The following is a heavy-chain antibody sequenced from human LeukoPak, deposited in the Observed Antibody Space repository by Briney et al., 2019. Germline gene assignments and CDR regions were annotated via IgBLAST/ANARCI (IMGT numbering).Heavy chain of an antibody. Sequence: PGGSLRLSCAASGFTFSSYAMSWVRQAPGKGLEWVSAISGSGGSTYYADSVKGRFTISRDNSKNTLYLQMNSLRAEDTAVYYCAKEAWITMIVVVITYYFDYWGQGTLVTVSS. V-gene: IGHV3-23*01. J-gene: IGHJ4*02. CDR2: ISGSGGST. CDR3: AKEAWITMIVVVITYYFDY. CDR1: GFTFSSYA. D-gene: IGHD3-22*01.